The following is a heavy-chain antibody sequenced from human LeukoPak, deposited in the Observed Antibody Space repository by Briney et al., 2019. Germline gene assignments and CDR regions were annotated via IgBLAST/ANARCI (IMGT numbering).Heavy chain of an antibody. V-gene: IGHV4-34*01. CDR3: ARVTYYDFWSGSLGDYYYYYYMDV. J-gene: IGHJ6*03. D-gene: IGHD3-3*01. Sequence: SETLSLTCAVYGGSFSGYYWSWIRQPPGKGLEWIGEINHSGSANYNPSLKSRVTISVDTSKNQFSLKLSSVTAADTAVYYCARVTYYDFWSGSLGDYYYYYYMDVWGKGTTVTVSS. CDR1: GGSFSGYY. CDR2: INHSGSA.